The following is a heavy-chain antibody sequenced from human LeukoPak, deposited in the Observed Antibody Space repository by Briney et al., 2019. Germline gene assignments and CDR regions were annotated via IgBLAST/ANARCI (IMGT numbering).Heavy chain of an antibody. CDR3: ARDDCSSTSCYPYYYGMDV. Sequence: GGSLRLSCAASGFTFSSYIMNWVRQAPGKGLEWVSSISSSSSYIYYADSVKGRFTISRDNAKNSLYLQMNSLRAEDTAVYYCARDDCSSTSCYPYYYGMDVWGQGTTVTVSS. V-gene: IGHV3-21*01. D-gene: IGHD2-2*01. CDR1: GFTFSSYI. CDR2: ISSSSSYI. J-gene: IGHJ6*02.